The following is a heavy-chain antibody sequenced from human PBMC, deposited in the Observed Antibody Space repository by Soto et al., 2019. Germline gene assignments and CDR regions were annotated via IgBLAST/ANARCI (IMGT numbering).Heavy chain of an antibody. CDR1: GFTFSSYG. J-gene: IGHJ6*02. Sequence: PGGSLRLSCAASGFTFSSYGMHWVRQAPGKGLEWVAVIWYDGSNKYYADSVKGRFTISRDNSKNTLYLQMNSLRAEDTAVYYCARDQGITTVRGVYYGMDVWGQGTTVTVSS. CDR3: ARDQGITTVRGVYYGMDV. D-gene: IGHD3-10*01. CDR2: IWYDGSNK. V-gene: IGHV3-33*01.